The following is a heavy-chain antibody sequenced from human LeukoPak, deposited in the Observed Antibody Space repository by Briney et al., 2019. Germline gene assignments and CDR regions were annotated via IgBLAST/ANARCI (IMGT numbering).Heavy chain of an antibody. CDR2: IYSGGST. Sequence: GGSLRLSCAASGFTFSSYGMHWVRQAPGKGLEWVSVIYSGGSTHYADSVKGRFTISRDNSKNTVYLQMNSLRAEDTAVYYCARDVGGSRSEGYYGMDVWGQGTTVTVSS. D-gene: IGHD6-6*01. J-gene: IGHJ6*02. V-gene: IGHV3-66*01. CDR1: GFTFSSYG. CDR3: ARDVGGSRSEGYYGMDV.